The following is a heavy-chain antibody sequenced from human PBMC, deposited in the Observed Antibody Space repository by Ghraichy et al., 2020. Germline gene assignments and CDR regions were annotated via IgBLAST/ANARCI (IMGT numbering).Heavy chain of an antibody. J-gene: IGHJ6*03. V-gene: IGHV3-64*02. CDR2: INSNGDST. CDR3: ARAGGSSLYYDYMDV. Sequence: LSLTCVASEFTFSNYIMHWVRQALGKGLEYVSAINSNGDSTYYADSVKDRFTISRDNSKNTLYLQMGSLRAEDMAVYYCARAGGSSLYYDYMDVWGKGTTVTVSS. D-gene: IGHD2-15*01. CDR1: EFTFSNYI.